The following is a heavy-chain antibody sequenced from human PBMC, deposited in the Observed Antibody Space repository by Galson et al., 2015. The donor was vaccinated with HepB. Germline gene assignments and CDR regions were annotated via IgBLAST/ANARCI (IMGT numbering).Heavy chain of an antibody. Sequence: SLRLSCAASGFTFSSYAMHWVRQAPGKGLEWVAVISYDGSNKYYADSVKGRFTISRDNSKNTLYLQMNSLRAEDTAVYYCARGKKGYSSGWYTVDYWGQGTLVTVSS. V-gene: IGHV3-30*04. CDR1: GFTFSSYA. J-gene: IGHJ4*02. CDR2: ISYDGSNK. CDR3: ARGKKGYSSGWYTVDY. D-gene: IGHD6-19*01.